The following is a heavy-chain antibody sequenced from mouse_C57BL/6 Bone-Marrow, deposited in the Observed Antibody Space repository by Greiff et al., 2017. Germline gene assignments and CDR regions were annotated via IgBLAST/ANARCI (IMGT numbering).Heavy chain of an antibody. J-gene: IGHJ2*01. CDR3: ARSGTTVVATGY. CDR1: GYTFTSYW. V-gene: IGHV1-64*01. Sequence: QVQLQQPGAELVKPGASVKLSCKASGYTFTSYWMHWVKQRPGQGLEWIGMIHPNSGSTNYNEKFKSKATLTVDKSSSTAYMQLSSLTSEDSAVFYCARSGTTVVATGYRGQGTTLTVS. D-gene: IGHD1-1*01. CDR2: IHPNSGST.